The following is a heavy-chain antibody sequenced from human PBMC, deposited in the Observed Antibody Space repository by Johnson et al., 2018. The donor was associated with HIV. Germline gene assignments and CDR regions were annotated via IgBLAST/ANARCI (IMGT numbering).Heavy chain of an antibody. V-gene: IGHV3-30*04. J-gene: IGHJ3*02. Sequence: QAQLVESGGGLVQPGMSLRLSCAASGFTFDDYAMHWVRQAPGKGLDWVAVISYDGSDKYYADSVKGRFTISRDNSKNTLYLQMNSLRAEDTAVYYCAKGFYSSSSSDAFDIWGQGTMVTVSS. CDR2: ISYDGSDK. CDR3: AKGFYSSSSSDAFDI. CDR1: GFTFDDYA. D-gene: IGHD6-6*01.